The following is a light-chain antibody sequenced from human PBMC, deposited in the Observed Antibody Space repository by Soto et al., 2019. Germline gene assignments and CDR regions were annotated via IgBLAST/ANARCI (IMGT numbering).Light chain of an antibody. CDR3: QQYGTSRWT. J-gene: IGKJ1*01. CDR2: GAS. CDR1: QSVSSSY. V-gene: IGKV3-20*01. Sequence: EIVLTQSPGTLSLSPGERATLSCRASQSVSSSYLAWYQQKPGQAPRLLIYGASSRATGIPDNFSGSGSGTDFILTISRLEPEDFALYYCQQYGTSRWTFGQGTKVEIK.